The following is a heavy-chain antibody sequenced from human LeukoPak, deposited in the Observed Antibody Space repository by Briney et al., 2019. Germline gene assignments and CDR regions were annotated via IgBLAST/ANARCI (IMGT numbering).Heavy chain of an antibody. CDR3: ARLWYDYVWGSYRSNWFDP. D-gene: IGHD3-16*02. Sequence: ASVKVSCKASGYTFTSYGISWVRQAPGQGLEWMGWISAYNGNTNYAQKLQGRVTMTTDTPTSTAYMELRSLRSDDTAVYYCARLWYDYVWGSYRSNWFDPWGQGTLVTVSS. V-gene: IGHV1-18*01. CDR2: ISAYNGNT. CDR1: GYTFTSYG. J-gene: IGHJ5*02.